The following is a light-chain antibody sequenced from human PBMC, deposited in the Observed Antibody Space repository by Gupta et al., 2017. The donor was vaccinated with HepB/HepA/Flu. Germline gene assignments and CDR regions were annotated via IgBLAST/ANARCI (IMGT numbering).Light chain of an antibody. Sequence: EIVLTQSPRTLSLSPGERATLSCRASQSVSSSNLAWYQQKPGQAPRLLIDGQSSWATGIPDRFSGSGSGTDFTLTISGVEPEDFAVYYCQQYGSSPTFGGGTKVEIK. CDR2: GQS. CDR1: QSVSSSN. CDR3: QQYGSSPT. V-gene: IGKV3-20*01. J-gene: IGKJ4*01.